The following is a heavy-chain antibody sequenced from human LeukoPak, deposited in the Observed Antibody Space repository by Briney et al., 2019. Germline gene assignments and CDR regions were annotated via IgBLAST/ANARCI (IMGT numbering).Heavy chain of an antibody. V-gene: IGHV3-48*03. Sequence: GGSLRLSCAASGLTFSSYEMNWVRQAPGKGLEWVSYISSSGSTIYYADSVKGRFTISRDNAKNSLYLQMNSLRAEDTAVYYCARDQSPYDSSGYYGYNWGQGTLVTVSS. CDR3: ARDQSPYDSSGYYGYN. CDR2: ISSSGSTI. J-gene: IGHJ4*02. D-gene: IGHD3-22*01. CDR1: GLTFSSYE.